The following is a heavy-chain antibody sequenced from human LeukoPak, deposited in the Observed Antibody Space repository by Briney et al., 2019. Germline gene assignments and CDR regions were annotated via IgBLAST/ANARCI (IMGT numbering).Heavy chain of an antibody. J-gene: IGHJ4*02. Sequence: SETLSLTCTVSGGSISGYHWGWIRQPPGKGLEWIGYIYYTGSTTYNPSLKSRVTISVDTSKSQFSLKLSSATAADTAVYYCARDKQPGDYWGQGTLVTVFS. CDR3: ARDKQPGDY. D-gene: IGHD5-18*01. CDR2: IYYTGST. CDR1: GGSISGYH. V-gene: IGHV4-59*01.